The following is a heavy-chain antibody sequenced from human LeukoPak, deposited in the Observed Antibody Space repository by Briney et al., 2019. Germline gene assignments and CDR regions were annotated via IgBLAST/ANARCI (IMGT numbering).Heavy chain of an antibody. CDR3: AYSYYDILTAALAFDI. Sequence: GGSLSLSCAASGFTFSDHYMDWVRPAPGKGREWVGRTRNKANSYPTEYAASVKGRFTISRDDSKNSLYLQMNSLKTEDTAVYYCAYSYYDILTAALAFDIWGQGTMVTVSS. D-gene: IGHD3-9*01. CDR1: GFTFSDHY. V-gene: IGHV3-72*01. J-gene: IGHJ3*02. CDR2: TRNKANSYPT.